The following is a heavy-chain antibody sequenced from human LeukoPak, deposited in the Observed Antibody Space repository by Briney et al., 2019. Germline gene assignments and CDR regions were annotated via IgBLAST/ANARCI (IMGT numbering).Heavy chain of an antibody. Sequence: PSETLSLTCTVSGGSISSGDYYWSWIRQPPGKGLEWIGYIYYSGGTYYNPSLKSRVTISVDTSKNQFSLKLSSVAAADTAVYYCARVRKIFGVVIISDFDYWGQGTLVTVSS. CDR2: IYYSGGT. CDR1: GGSISSGDYY. J-gene: IGHJ4*02. CDR3: ARVRKIFGVVIISDFDY. D-gene: IGHD3-3*01. V-gene: IGHV4-30-4*01.